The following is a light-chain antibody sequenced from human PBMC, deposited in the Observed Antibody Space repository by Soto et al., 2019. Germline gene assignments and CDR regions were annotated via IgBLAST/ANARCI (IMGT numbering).Light chain of an antibody. CDR1: QSISSF. Sequence: DIQLTQSPSSLSASVGDRVTITCRASQSISSFLNWYQQKPGEAPKLLIYAATSLHSGVPSRFSGSGSAIDFTLAISSLQPEDFATYYCQQTYTTPRTFGQGTTVEI. CDR3: QQTYTTPRT. V-gene: IGKV1-39*01. J-gene: IGKJ1*01. CDR2: AAT.